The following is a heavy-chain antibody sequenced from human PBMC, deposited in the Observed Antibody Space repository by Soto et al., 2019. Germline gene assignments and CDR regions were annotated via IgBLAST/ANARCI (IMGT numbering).Heavy chain of an antibody. CDR3: VRGNTGYGNFDS. CDR2: MYTDGSNT. Sequence: PGGSLRLSCAGSGFTFSSYWMHWVRQAPGKGLVWVSRMYTDGSNTYYADSVKGRFTISRDNAKDTLYLQMNSLRAEDTAVYYCVRGNTGYGNFDSWGQGTLVTV. V-gene: IGHV3-74*01. J-gene: IGHJ4*02. CDR1: GFTFSSYW. D-gene: IGHD5-12*01.